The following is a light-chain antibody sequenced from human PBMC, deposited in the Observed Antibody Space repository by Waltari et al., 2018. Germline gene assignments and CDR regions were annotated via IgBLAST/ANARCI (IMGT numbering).Light chain of an antibody. CDR2: LER. V-gene: IGLV3-21*04. CDR3: QVCGTSCDHPV. Sequence: SYRLTQPPSVSVAPGKTARISCGGDNIGTKSVPWYQHRPGPAPVLVIYLERDRPSGVSERFSGSNSGNTATLTIIRVEVGDEADYYCQVCGTSCDHPVFGGGTKLTVL. CDR1: NIGTKS. J-gene: IGLJ3*02.